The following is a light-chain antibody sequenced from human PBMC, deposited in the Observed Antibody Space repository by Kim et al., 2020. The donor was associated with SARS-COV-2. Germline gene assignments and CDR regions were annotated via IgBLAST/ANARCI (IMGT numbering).Light chain of an antibody. CDR3: QQGSSFPLT. CDR1: QGIKNW. V-gene: IGKV1-12*01. J-gene: IGKJ4*01. Sequence: ASVGDRVTITWRASQGIKNWLIWYQQKPGKAPTLLIYDASTLERGGPPRFSGSGSGTDFSLTISSLQPEDFATYFCQQGSSFPLTFGGGTKVDIK. CDR2: DAS.